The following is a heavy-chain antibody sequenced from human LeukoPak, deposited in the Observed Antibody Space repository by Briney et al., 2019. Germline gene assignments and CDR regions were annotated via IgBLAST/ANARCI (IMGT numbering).Heavy chain of an antibody. J-gene: IGHJ6*03. Sequence: GASVKVSCKASGYTFTSYDINWVRQATGQGLEWMGWMNPNSGNTGYAQNFQGRVTMTRNTSIRTAYMELSSLRSEDTAVYYCARGVGATISYYHYYIDVWGKGTTVTVSS. D-gene: IGHD1-26*01. V-gene: IGHV1-8*01. CDR3: ARGVGATISYYHYYIDV. CDR2: MNPNSGNT. CDR1: GYTFTSYD.